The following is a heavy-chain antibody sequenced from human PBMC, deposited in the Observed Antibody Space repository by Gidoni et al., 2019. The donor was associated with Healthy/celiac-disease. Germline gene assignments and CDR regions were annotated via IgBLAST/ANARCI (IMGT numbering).Heavy chain of an antibody. J-gene: IGHJ6*03. CDR2: ISSSGSTI. V-gene: IGHV3-48*03. Sequence: EVQLVESGGGLVQPGGPLRLSCAASGFTFSSYEMNWVRQAPGKGLEWVSYISSSGSTIYYADSVKGRFTISRDNAKNSLYLQMNSLRAEDTAVYYCARGVNIAAPESSIYYYYYMDVWGKGTTVTVSS. D-gene: IGHD6-13*01. CDR1: GFTFSSYE. CDR3: ARGVNIAAPESSIYYYYYMDV.